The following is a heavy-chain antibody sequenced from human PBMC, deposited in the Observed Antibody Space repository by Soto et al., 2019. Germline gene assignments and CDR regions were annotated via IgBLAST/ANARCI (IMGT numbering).Heavy chain of an antibody. Sequence: ASVKVSCKGAGYTFSNYYMHWVRQAPGQGLEWMGIINPSGDSTSYAQEFQGRVTMTRDTSTSTLYMELSSLRSEDTAVYYCARATRSGSPRFDHWGQGTLVTVSS. J-gene: IGHJ4*02. D-gene: IGHD5-12*01. V-gene: IGHV1-46*01. CDR2: INPSGDST. CDR1: GYTFSNYY. CDR3: ARATRSGSPRFDH.